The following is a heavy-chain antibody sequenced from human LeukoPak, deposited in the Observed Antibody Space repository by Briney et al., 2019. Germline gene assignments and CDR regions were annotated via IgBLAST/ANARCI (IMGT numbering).Heavy chain of an antibody. J-gene: IGHJ6*03. CDR3: ARAYYYDSSGYLSTEYYYYMDV. CDR2: IIPIFGTA. V-gene: IGHV1-69*06. D-gene: IGHD3-22*01. CDR1: GYSFTNYG. Sequence: ASVKVSCQASGYSFTNYGISWVRQAPGQGLEWMGGIIPIFGTANYAQKFQGRVTITADKSTSTAYMELSSLRSEDTAVYYCARAYYYDSSGYLSTEYYYYMDVWGKGTTVTVSS.